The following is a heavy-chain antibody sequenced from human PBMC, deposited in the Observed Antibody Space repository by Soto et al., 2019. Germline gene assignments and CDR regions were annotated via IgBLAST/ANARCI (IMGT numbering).Heavy chain of an antibody. CDR2: FYSGGSI. V-gene: IGHV4-31*03. D-gene: IGHD6-19*01. Sequence: SETLSLTCFVSGYSITAGGYYWSWIRHHPGKGLEWIGSFYSGGSIIYNPSLRSRVSISGDTSSNQFSMSLTSVTAADTARYYCARMYSSGSGWFHPWGQGTLVTV. CDR3: ARMYSSGSGWFHP. CDR1: GYSITAGGYY. J-gene: IGHJ5*02.